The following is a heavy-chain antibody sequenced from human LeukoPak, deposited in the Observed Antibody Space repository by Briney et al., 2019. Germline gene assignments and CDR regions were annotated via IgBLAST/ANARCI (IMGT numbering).Heavy chain of an antibody. D-gene: IGHD6-19*01. Sequence: GGSLRLSCTASGFTFGDYAMSWVRQAPGKGLEWVGFIRSKAYGGTTEYAVSVKGRFTISRDDSKSIAYLQMNSLKTEDTAVYYCTREIVAGSAWGQGTLVTVYS. CDR1: GFTFGDYA. J-gene: IGHJ5*02. CDR3: TREIVAGSA. CDR2: IRSKAYGGTT. V-gene: IGHV3-49*04.